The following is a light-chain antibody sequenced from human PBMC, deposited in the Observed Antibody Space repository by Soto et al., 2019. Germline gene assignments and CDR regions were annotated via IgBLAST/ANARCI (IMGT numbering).Light chain of an antibody. V-gene: IGKV3-20*01. CDR1: QDVSND. J-gene: IGKJ1*01. CDR3: QQYGSSGT. Sequence: TQSPPSLSACVGDIFTITCRASQDVSNDLGWYQQKPGQAPRLLIYGASNRATGIPDRFSGSGSGTDFTLTISRLEPEDFAVYYCQQYGSSGTFGQGTKVDIK. CDR2: GAS.